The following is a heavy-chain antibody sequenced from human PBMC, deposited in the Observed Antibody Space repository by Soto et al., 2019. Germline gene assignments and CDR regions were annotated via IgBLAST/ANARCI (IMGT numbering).Heavy chain of an antibody. D-gene: IGHD3-3*01. J-gene: IGHJ4*02. Sequence: QITLNESGPTQVNPRQTLTLTCTFSGFSLTTSGVGVGWIRQSPGKAPEWLALIYWDEDKRYSPSLKSRLTITKDTSKNQVVLTMADLDPADTATYYCAHRVLRTVFGLVTTTAIYFDFWGQGTPVAVSS. CDR3: AHRVLRTVFGLVTTTAIYFDF. CDR1: GFSLTTSGVG. CDR2: IYWDEDK. V-gene: IGHV2-5*02.